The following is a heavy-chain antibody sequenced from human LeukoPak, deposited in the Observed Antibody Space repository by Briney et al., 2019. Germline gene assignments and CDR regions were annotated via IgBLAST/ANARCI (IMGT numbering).Heavy chain of an antibody. D-gene: IGHD6-19*01. CDR1: GFTFSGYA. CDR2: ISDSGSTT. Sequence: GGSLRLSCAASGFTFSGYAMTWVRQAPGKGLEWVSVISDSGSTTHYADSVQGRFIISRYNSENTLYLHMDSLRAEDTAVYYCAKYISGYAPNFDYWGQGTLVTVSS. V-gene: IGHV3-23*01. J-gene: IGHJ4*02. CDR3: AKYISGYAPNFDY.